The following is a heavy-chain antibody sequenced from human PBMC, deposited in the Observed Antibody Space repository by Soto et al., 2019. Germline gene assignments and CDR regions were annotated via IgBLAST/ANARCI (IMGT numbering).Heavy chain of an antibody. D-gene: IGHD3-9*01. J-gene: IGHJ4*02. CDR2: IIPIFGTA. CDR3: ARAEGGRYFDWLLPCDY. V-gene: IGHV1-69*13. Sequence: SVKVSCKASGGTFSSYAISWVRRAPGQGLEWMGGIIPIFGTANYAQKFQGRVTITADESTSTAYMELSRLRSEDTAVYYCARAEGGRYFDWLLPCDYWGQGTLVTVSS. CDR1: GGTFSSYA.